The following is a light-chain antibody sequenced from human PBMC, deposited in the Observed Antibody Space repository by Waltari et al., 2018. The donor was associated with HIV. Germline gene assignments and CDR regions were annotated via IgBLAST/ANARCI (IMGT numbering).Light chain of an antibody. CDR3: AACDDSLTVVL. J-gene: IGLJ3*02. CDR1: SSNIERNS. Sequence: QSVLTQSPSASATHGQRVTMSCSGSSSNIERNSVYWYQQLPGTAPKLLIYRNNPLPSWVPVRFSGSKSGTSASLAISVLRSEDECDYYCAACDDSLTVVLFGGGTKLTVL. V-gene: IGLV1-47*01. CDR2: RNN.